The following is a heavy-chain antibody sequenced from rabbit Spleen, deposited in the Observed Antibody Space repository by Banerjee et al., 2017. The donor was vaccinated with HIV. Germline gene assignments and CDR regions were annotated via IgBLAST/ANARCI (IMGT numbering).Heavy chain of an antibody. CDR3: AAGIVGYGWAYDP. V-gene: IGHV1S45*01. Sequence: QEQLKESGGGLVQPGASLTLTCTASGFSFSSNYWICWVRQAPGKGPEWIGCIYTGSSGSTYYASWAKGRFTISKTSSTSVTLQMTNLTVADTAIYFCAAGIVGYGWAYDPWGPGTLVTVS. D-gene: IGHD3-1*01. CDR2: IYTGSSGST. CDR1: GFSFSSNYW. J-gene: IGHJ2*01.